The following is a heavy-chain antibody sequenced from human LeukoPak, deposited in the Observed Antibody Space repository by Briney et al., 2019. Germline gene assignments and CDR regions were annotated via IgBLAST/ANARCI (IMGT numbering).Heavy chain of an antibody. CDR1: GGSFSGYY. CDR3: AREPPLKGSGSSLYY. D-gene: IGHD3-10*01. CDR2: INHSGST. V-gene: IGHV4-34*01. J-gene: IGHJ4*02. Sequence: SETLSLTCAVYGGSFSGYYWSWIRQPPGKGLEWIGEINHSGSTNYNPSLKSRVTISVDTSKSQFSLKLSSVTAADTAVYYCAREPPLKGSGSSLYYWGQGTLVTVSS.